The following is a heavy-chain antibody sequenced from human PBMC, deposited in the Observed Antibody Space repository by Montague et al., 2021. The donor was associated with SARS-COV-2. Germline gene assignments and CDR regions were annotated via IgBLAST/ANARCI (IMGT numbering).Heavy chain of an antibody. V-gene: IGHV4-59*08. CDR2: IYYSGST. CDR1: GGSISSSY. CDR3: ARSSGGYSTFDF. J-gene: IGHJ4*02. Sequence: SXTLSLTCTVSGGSISSSYWTWIRQPPGKGLEWIGYIYYSGSTSYNPSLKSRVTMSVDTSKNQFSLKLSSVTAANTAVYYCARSSGGYSTFDFWGQGTLVTVSS. D-gene: IGHD3-10*01.